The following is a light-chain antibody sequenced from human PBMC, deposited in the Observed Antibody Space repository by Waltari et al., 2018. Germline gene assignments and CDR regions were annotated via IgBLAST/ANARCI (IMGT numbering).Light chain of an antibody. J-gene: IGKJ1*01. V-gene: IGKV3-15*01. CDR2: GAY. Sequence: EVVLTQSPVTLSVPPGERVTLSCRASQSISSNLAWYQQKPGQAPRLLMFGAYARAAGIPARFSGSESGTEFTLTISSLQSEDFAVYYCQQYNSWPRTFGQGTKVEIK. CDR1: QSISSN. CDR3: QQYNSWPRT.